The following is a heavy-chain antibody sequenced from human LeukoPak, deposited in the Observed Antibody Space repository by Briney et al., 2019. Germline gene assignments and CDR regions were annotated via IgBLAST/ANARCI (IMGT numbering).Heavy chain of an antibody. CDR2: IIPILGIA. CDR3: ARTYYYDSSGYY. J-gene: IGHJ4*02. CDR1: GYTFTSYA. D-gene: IGHD3-22*01. V-gene: IGHV1-69*04. Sequence: ASVKVSCKASGYTFTSYAMHWVRQAPGQGLEWMGRIIPILGIANYAQKFQGRVTITADKSTSTAYMELSSLRSEDTAVYYCARTYYYDSSGYYWGQETLVTVSS.